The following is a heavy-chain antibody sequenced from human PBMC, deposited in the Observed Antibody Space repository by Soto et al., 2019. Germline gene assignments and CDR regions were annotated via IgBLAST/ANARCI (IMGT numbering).Heavy chain of an antibody. J-gene: IGHJ4*02. CDR2: IYWDDDK. D-gene: IGHD4-17*01. CDR3: AHSPWATTVTDVDY. Sequence: QITLKESGPTLVKPTQPLTLTCTFSGFSLSPSGVGVGWIRQPPGKALEWLALIYWDDDKRYSPSLKSRLTITKDTPKNQLVLTMTDMDPVDTATCYCAHSPWATTVTDVDYWGPGTLVTGSS. V-gene: IGHV2-5*02. CDR1: GFSLSPSGVG.